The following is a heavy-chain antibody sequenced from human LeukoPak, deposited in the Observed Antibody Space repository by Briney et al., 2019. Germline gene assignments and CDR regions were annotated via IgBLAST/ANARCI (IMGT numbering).Heavy chain of an antibody. CDR3: AIELWAGSDY. CDR2: IKQDGSEK. D-gene: IGHD3-10*01. V-gene: IGHV3-7*01. J-gene: IGHJ4*02. Sequence: GRCLRLSCAASGFTVSSNWMSSVRQAAGKGLEWVANIKQDGSEKYYVDSVKGRFTISRDNAKNSLYLQMNSLRAEDTAVYYCAIELWAGSDYWGQGTLVTVSS. CDR1: GFTVSSNW.